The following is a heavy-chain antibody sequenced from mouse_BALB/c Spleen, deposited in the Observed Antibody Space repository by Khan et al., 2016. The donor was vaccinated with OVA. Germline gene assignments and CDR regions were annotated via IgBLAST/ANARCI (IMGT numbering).Heavy chain of an antibody. Sequence: EVQLVESGGGLVQPGGSRKLSCAASGFTFSSFGMHWVRQAPEQGLEWVAYISSASITLYYADTVKGRVTISRDNPRNTLFLQMTSLRSGDTAIYYCSRGNWAWFAYWGQGTLVTVSA. CDR3: SRGNWAWFAY. D-gene: IGHD2-1*01. J-gene: IGHJ3*01. CDR2: ISSASITL. V-gene: IGHV5-17*02. CDR1: GFTFSSFG.